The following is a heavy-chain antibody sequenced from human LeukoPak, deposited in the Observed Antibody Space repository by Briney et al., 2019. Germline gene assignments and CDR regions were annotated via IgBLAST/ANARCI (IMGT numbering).Heavy chain of an antibody. CDR1: GFAFNTYA. J-gene: IGHJ4*02. CDR3: ARDPGYAIYYFDY. CDR2: ISGNGADT. D-gene: IGHD3-9*01. V-gene: IGHV3-23*01. Sequence: GGSLRLSCAASGFAFNTYAMDWVRQAPGKGLEGVSTISGNGADTYYAGSVRGRFTISRDNSKNTLYLQMNSPRAEDTAVYYCARDPGYAIYYFDYGGQGTLVTVSS.